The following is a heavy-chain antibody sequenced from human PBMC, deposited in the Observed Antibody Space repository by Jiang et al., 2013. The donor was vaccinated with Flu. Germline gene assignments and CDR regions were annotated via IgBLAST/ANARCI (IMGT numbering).Heavy chain of an antibody. CDR2: IYYSGST. J-gene: IGHJ3*02. CDR3: ARDNGYYDSSGYSGDAFDI. V-gene: IGHV4-59*01. Sequence: GYIYYSGSTNYNPSLKSRVTISVDTSKNQFSLKLSSVTAADTAVYYCARDNGYYDSSGYSGDAFDIWGQGTMVTVSS. D-gene: IGHD3-22*01.